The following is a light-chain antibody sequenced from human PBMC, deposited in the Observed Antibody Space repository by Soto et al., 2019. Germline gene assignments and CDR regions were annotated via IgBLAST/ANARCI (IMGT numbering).Light chain of an antibody. V-gene: IGLV1-40*01. Sequence: QSALTQPPSVSGAPGQRVTISCTGSSSNIGAGYDVHWYQQLPGTAPKLLIYANNRRPSGVPDRFSASKSGTSASLAITGLQAEDEADYYCQSYDSSLSVIFGGGTKLTVL. CDR2: ANN. CDR1: SSNIGAGYD. CDR3: QSYDSSLSVI. J-gene: IGLJ2*01.